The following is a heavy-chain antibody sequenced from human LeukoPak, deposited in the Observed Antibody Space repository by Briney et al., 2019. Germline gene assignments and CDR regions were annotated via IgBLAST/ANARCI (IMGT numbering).Heavy chain of an antibody. J-gene: IGHJ4*02. CDR3: AKGLTYYYDSPPYYFDY. D-gene: IGHD3-22*01. Sequence: GGSLRLSCAASGFTFSSYSMSWVRQAPGKGLEWVATIKQDGSDKYYVDSMKGRFTISRDNAKNSLYLQMNSLRAEDTAVYYCAKGLTYYYDSPPYYFDYWGQGTLVTVSS. CDR2: IKQDGSDK. CDR1: GFTFSSYS. V-gene: IGHV3-7*03.